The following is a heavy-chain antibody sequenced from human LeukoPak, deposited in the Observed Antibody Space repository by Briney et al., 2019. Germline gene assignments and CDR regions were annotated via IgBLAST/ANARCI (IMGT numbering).Heavy chain of an antibody. Sequence: GGSLRLSCAASGFTFSSYAMSWVRKAPGKGLEWVSGISGVADSTYYADSVKGRFTISRDNSKNTMYLQMSSLRAEDTAVYYCSKGQELDDGVFESWGRGTLVTVSS. CDR1: GFTFSSYA. CDR2: ISGVADST. J-gene: IGHJ5*01. CDR3: SKGQELDDGVFES. D-gene: IGHD1-1*01. V-gene: IGHV3-23*01.